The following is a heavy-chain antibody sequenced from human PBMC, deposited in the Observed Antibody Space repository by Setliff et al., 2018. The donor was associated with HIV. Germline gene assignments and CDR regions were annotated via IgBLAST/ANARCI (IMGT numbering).Heavy chain of an antibody. V-gene: IGHV4-4*08. Sequence: KTSETLSLTCTVSGDSISSYYWSWIRQPPGKGLEWIGYIYTSGITDYNPSLKSRVTISGDMSKNQCPLKLSSVTAADTAVYYCARDRRGYYYGSGSCYMDVWGTGTTVTVSS. CDR2: IYTSGIT. CDR3: ARDRRGYYYGSGSCYMDV. D-gene: IGHD3-10*01. CDR1: GDSISSYY. J-gene: IGHJ6*03.